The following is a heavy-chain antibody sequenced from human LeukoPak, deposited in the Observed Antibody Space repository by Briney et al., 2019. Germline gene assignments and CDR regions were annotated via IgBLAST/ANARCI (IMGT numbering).Heavy chain of an antibody. D-gene: IGHD6-13*01. CDR3: ASQFIAAADQLFDY. J-gene: IGHJ4*02. CDR1: GGSISSSSYY. V-gene: IGHV4-39*01. CDR2: IYYSGST. Sequence: SETLSLTCTVSGGSISSSSYYWGWIRQPPGKGLEWIGSIYYSGSTYYNPSLKSRVTVSVDTSKSQFSPKLSSVTAADTAVYYCASQFIAAADQLFDYWGQGTLVTVSS.